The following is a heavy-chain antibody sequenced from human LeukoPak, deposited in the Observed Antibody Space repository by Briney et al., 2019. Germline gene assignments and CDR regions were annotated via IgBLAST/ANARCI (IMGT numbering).Heavy chain of an antibody. CDR2: ISDGGETI. J-gene: IGHJ4*02. CDR3: ARDCGTTSCYDFPDFDY. D-gene: IGHD2-2*01. V-gene: IGHV3-48*01. Sequence: PGGSLRLSCAASGYTFTSYSMNSVRQAPGKGVELVSYISDGGETIYYADSVEGLFTVSRDNAKNSLYLQMNSLRAEDTAVYYCARDCGTTSCYDFPDFDYWGQRKLVTVSS. CDR1: GYTFTSYS.